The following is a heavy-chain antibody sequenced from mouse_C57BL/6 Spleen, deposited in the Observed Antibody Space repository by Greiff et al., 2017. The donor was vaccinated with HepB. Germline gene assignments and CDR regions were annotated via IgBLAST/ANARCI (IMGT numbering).Heavy chain of an antibody. D-gene: IGHD2-1*01. CDR2: ISSGGDYI. Sequence: EVQLVESGEGLVKPGGSLKLSCAASGFTFSSYAMSWVRQTPEKRLEWVAYISSGGDYIYYADTVKGRFTISRDNARNTLYLQMSSLKSEDTAMYYCTRANYYGNPAWFAYWGQGTLVTVSA. V-gene: IGHV5-9-1*02. J-gene: IGHJ3*01. CDR3: TRANYYGNPAWFAY. CDR1: GFTFSSYA.